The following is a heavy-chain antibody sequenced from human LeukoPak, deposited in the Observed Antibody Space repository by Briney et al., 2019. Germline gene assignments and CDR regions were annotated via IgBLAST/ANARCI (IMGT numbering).Heavy chain of an antibody. Sequence: SETLSLTCTVSGGSISTNYYWGCIRQPPGKGLEWVGTIYSSGTTYYNPSLKSRVTISVDTSKNQFSLNLTSVPAADTALYYCARQRITAADGTKGNFDYWGQGTLVTVSS. J-gene: IGHJ4*02. D-gene: IGHD6-13*01. CDR1: GGSISTNYY. CDR3: ARQRITAADGTKGNFDY. CDR2: IYSSGTT. V-gene: IGHV4-39*01.